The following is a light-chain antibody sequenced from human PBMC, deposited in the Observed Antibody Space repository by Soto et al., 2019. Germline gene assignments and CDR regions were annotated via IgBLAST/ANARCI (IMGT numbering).Light chain of an antibody. V-gene: IGLV1-44*01. Sequence: QSVLTQPPSASGTPGQRVSLSCSGRSSNIGSNTVNWYQQLPGTAPKVLIYSNDQRPSWIPDRFSGSKSGTSASLAISGLQSDDEADYYCAAWDDSLNGWVFGGGTKLTV. CDR1: SSNIGSNT. CDR2: SND. J-gene: IGLJ3*02. CDR3: AAWDDSLNGWV.